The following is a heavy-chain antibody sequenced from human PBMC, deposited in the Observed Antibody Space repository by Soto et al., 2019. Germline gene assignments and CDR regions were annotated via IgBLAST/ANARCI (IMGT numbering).Heavy chain of an antibody. V-gene: IGHV5-51*03. CDR1: GYSFTSNW. J-gene: IGHJ5*02. CDR3: ARETGLWQLVAGDWFDP. Sequence: GESLKISCQVSGYSFTSNWIGWVRQMPGKGLEWMGIINPADSDIKYSPSFQGQVTISADKSIGTAYLQWSSLKASDTAMYYCARETGLWQLVAGDWFDPWGQGTLVTVSS. CDR2: INPADSDI. D-gene: IGHD6-6*01.